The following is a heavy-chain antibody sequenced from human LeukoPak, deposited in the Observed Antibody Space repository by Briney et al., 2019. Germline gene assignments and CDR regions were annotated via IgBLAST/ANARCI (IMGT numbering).Heavy chain of an antibody. V-gene: IGHV3-20*04. CDR1: GFTFDDYG. CDR3: AREYDSSGYYYLGYYYYYMDV. D-gene: IGHD3-22*01. Sequence: GGSLRLSCAASGFTFDDYGTSWVRQAPGKGLEWVSGINWNGGSTGYADSVKGRFTISRDNAKNSLYLQMNSLRAEDTALYYCAREYDSSGYYYLGYYYYYMDVWGKGTTVTVSS. CDR2: INWNGGST. J-gene: IGHJ6*03.